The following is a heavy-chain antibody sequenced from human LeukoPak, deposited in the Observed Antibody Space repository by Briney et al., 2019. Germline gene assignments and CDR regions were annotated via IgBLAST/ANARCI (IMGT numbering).Heavy chain of an antibody. CDR3: ARHGSYYPYYYYYYMDV. Sequence: PSETLSLTCTVSGGSISSYYWSWIRQPPGKGLEWIGYIYTSGGTNYNPSLKSRVTISVDTSKNQFSLKLSSVTAADTAVYYCARHGSYYPYYYYYYMDVWGKGTTVTVSS. D-gene: IGHD1-26*01. J-gene: IGHJ6*03. CDR2: IYTSGGT. V-gene: IGHV4-4*09. CDR1: GGSISSYY.